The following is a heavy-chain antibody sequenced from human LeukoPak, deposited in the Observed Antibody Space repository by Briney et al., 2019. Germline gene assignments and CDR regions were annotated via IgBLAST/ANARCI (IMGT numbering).Heavy chain of an antibody. J-gene: IGHJ5*02. Sequence: GGSLRLSCAASGFTFSSYSMYWVRQAPGKGLEWVSYISSSSSTIYYADSVKGRFTISRDNAKNSLYLQMNSLRDEDTAVYYCARLTTYYDYVWGSYRYGWFDPWGQGTLVTVSS. D-gene: IGHD3-16*02. V-gene: IGHV3-48*02. CDR1: GFTFSSYS. CDR3: ARLTTYYDYVWGSYRYGWFDP. CDR2: ISSSSSTI.